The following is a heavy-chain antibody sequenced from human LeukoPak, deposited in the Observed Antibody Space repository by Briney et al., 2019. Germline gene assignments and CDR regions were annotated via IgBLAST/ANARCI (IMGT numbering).Heavy chain of an antibody. V-gene: IGHV3-43*01. Sequence: PGGSLRLSCAASGFTFDDYTMHWVRQAPGKGLEWVSLISWDGSITYYADSVKGRFTISRDNSKITLYLQMNSLRVEDTAVYYCAKDPFDYWGQGTLVNVSS. CDR1: GFTFDDYT. CDR2: ISWDGSIT. CDR3: AKDPFDY. J-gene: IGHJ4*02.